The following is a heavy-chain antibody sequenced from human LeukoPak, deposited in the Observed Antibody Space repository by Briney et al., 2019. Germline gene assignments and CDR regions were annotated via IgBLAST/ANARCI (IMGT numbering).Heavy chain of an antibody. CDR1: GFIFSNHG. D-gene: IGHD7-27*01. CDR3: ARDLAWGALDY. V-gene: IGHV3-23*01. J-gene: IGHJ4*02. Sequence: GGSLRLSCAASGFIFSNHGMNWVRQAPGKGLEWLSGVSPPGGGTYYADSVKGRFTISRDDSKSTLSLQMNSLRVEDTAVYYCARDLAWGALDYWGQGTLVTVSS. CDR2: VSPPGGGT.